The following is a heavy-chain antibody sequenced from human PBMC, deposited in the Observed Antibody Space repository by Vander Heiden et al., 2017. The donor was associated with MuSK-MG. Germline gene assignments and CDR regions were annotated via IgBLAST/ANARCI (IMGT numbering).Heavy chain of an antibody. CDR3: ARVSPETLNYYDYMDV. CDR2: SNQSGST. CDR1: GGSFSGYY. V-gene: IGHV4-34*01. J-gene: IGHJ6*03. Sequence: QVQLQQWGAGLLKPSETLSLTCAVYGGSFSGYYWSWIRPPPGKGLEWIGESNQSGSTNYNPSLKSRVTISVDTSKNQFSLKLSSVTAADTAVYYCARVSPETLNYYDYMDVWGKGTTGTVAS.